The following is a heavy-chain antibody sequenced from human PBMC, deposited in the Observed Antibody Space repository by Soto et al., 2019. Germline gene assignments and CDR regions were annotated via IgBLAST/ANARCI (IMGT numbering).Heavy chain of an antibody. CDR3: ARGGLRAYWIDP. Sequence: EVQLVESGGGLVQPGGSLRLSCAASGFTFSNYWIHWVRQVPGEGLVWLSRINGDGSGTNYADSVKGRFTISRDNAKNTVYGQMNSLRAEDTAVYYCARGGLRAYWIDPWGQGTLVTVSS. D-gene: IGHD4-17*01. J-gene: IGHJ5*02. V-gene: IGHV3-74*01. CDR1: GFTFSNYW. CDR2: INGDGSGT.